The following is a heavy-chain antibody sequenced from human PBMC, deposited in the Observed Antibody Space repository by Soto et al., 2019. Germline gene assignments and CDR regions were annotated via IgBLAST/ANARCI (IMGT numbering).Heavy chain of an antibody. CDR3: ARGESVVGDY. Sequence: ASVKVSCKASGYTFTSYAMRWVRQAPGQRLEWMGWINPGNGNTKCSQKFQDRVTITRDTSASTAYMELSSLRSEDTAVYYCARGESVVGDYWGQGILVTVSS. V-gene: IGHV1-3*01. CDR1: GYTFTSYA. J-gene: IGHJ4*02. CDR2: INPGNGNT. D-gene: IGHD2-15*01.